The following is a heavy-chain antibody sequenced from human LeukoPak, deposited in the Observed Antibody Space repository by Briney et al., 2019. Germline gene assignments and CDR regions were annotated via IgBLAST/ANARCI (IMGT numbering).Heavy chain of an antibody. CDR3: ARGSIVVVVAATPGWFDP. CDR1: GFTFSSYS. CDR2: ISSSSSYI. V-gene: IGHV3-21*01. Sequence: GGSLRLSCADSGFTFSSYSMNWVRQAPGKGLEWVSSISSSSSYIYYADSVKGRFTISRDNAKNSLYLQMNSLRAEDTAVYYCARGSIVVVVAATPGWFDPWGQGTLVTVSS. J-gene: IGHJ5*02. D-gene: IGHD2-15*01.